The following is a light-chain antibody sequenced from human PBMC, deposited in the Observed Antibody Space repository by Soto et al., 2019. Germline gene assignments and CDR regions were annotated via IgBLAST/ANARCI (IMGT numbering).Light chain of an antibody. CDR3: AAWDDSLSGVV. J-gene: IGLJ2*01. CDR2: RNN. V-gene: IGLV1-47*01. CDR1: SSNIGSNT. Sequence: QSVLTQPPSASGTPGQRVTISCSGSSSNIGSNTVNWYQQLPGTAPKLLIYRNNQRPSGVSDRFSGSKSGTSASLAISGLRSEDEADYFCAAWDDSLSGVVFGGGTQLTVL.